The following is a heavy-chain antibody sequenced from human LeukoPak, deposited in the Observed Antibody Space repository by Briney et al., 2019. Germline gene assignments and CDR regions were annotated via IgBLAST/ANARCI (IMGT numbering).Heavy chain of an antibody. CDR2: ISYDGSNK. CDR3: AKGAVANDY. Sequence: GGSLRLSCAASGFTFSSYGMHWVRQTPGKGLEWVAVISYDGSNKYYADSVKGRFTISRDNSKNTLYLQMNSLRAEDTAVYYCAKGAVANDYWGQGTLVTVSS. V-gene: IGHV3-30*18. CDR1: GFTFSSYG. J-gene: IGHJ4*02. D-gene: IGHD6-19*01.